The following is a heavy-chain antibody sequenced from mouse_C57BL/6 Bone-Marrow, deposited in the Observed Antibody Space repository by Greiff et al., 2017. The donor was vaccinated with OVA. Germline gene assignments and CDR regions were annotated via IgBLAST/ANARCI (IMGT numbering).Heavy chain of an antibody. Sequence: EVQVVESGGGLVKPGGSLKLSCAASGFTFSSYAMSWVRQTPEKRLEWVATISDGGSYTYYPDNVKGRFTISRDNAKNNLYLQMSHLKSEDTAMYYCARYTGYYWYFDVWGTGTTVTVSS. J-gene: IGHJ1*03. V-gene: IGHV5-4*01. D-gene: IGHD4-1*01. CDR1: GFTFSSYA. CDR3: ARYTGYYWYFDV. CDR2: ISDGGSYT.